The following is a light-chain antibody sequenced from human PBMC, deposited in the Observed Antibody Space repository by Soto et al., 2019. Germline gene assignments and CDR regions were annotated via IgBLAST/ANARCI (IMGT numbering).Light chain of an antibody. J-gene: IGKJ1*01. Sequence: DIQMTQSPSSLYASVGDRVTFTCRASQTIRNSLNWYQQKPGKAPNLLIYAASSLQSGVPSRFSGSGSGTEFTLTISSLQPDDFATYYCQQYNSYSTFGQGTKVDNK. CDR1: QTIRNS. CDR3: QQYNSYST. CDR2: AAS. V-gene: IGKV1-17*01.